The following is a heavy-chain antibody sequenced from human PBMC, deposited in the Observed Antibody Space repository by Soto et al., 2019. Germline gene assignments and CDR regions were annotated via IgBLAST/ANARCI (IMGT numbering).Heavy chain of an antibody. V-gene: IGHV4-61*01. CDR1: GGSVSSGSYY. D-gene: IGHD3-9*01. J-gene: IGHJ5*02. CDR3: AREPYYDILTGYINWFDP. Sequence: QVQLQESGPGLVKPSETLSLTCTVSGGSVSSGSYYWSWIRQPPGKGLEWIGYIYYSGSTNYNPSLKSRVTISVDTSKNQFSLKLSSVTAADTAVYYCAREPYYDILTGYINWFDPWGQGTLVTVSS. CDR2: IYYSGST.